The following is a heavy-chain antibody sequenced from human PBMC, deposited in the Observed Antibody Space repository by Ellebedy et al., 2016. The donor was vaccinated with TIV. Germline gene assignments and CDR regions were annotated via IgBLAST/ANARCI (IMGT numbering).Heavy chain of an antibody. CDR2: TSYDGGSK. CDR1: GFTFNYYT. J-gene: IGHJ4*02. V-gene: IGHV3-30-3*01. D-gene: IGHD3-10*01. CDR3: VRAVGGSDSF. Sequence: GESLKISCTASGFTFNYYTMHWVRQAPGKGLEWVAVTSYDGGSKYYADSVKGRFTISRDNSRNTLYLQMNSLRAEDTAMYYCVRAVGGSDSFWGRGTLVTVSS.